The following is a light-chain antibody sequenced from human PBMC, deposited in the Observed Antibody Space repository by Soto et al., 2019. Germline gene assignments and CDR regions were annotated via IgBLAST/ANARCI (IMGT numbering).Light chain of an antibody. Sequence: EIVLTQSPGTLSLSPGEIATLSCSASQSVSSSYLAWYQQKPGQAPRLIIYGASSRATGIPDRFSGSGSGTDFTLTIRRLEPEDFAVYYCQKYGSSPPITGGKGQRRALK. V-gene: IGKV3-20*01. CDR1: QSVSSSY. CDR2: GAS. J-gene: IGKJ5*01. CDR3: QKYGSSPPIT.